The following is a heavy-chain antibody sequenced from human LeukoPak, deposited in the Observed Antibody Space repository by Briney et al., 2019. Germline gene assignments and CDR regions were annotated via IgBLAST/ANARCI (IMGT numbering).Heavy chain of an antibody. CDR1: GYTFTGNY. CDR3: ARVTWYYYDSSGSSHDY. V-gene: IGHV1-2*02. Sequence: ASVKVSCKASGYTFTGNYMHWVRQAPGQGLEWMGWINPNSGGTNYAQKFQGRVTMTRDTSISTAYMELSRLRSDDTAVYYCARVTWYYYDSSGSSHDYWGQGTLVTVSS. CDR2: INPNSGGT. J-gene: IGHJ4*02. D-gene: IGHD3-22*01.